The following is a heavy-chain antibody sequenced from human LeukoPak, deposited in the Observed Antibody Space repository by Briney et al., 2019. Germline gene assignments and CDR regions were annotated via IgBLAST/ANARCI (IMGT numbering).Heavy chain of an antibody. Sequence: GGSLRHSCSASGFTFSSDSIDGVRQGPEGGLEWVSFIIIGVVTISYADSVKGRFTVSRENAKNSLYLQMSSLRAEDTAVYYCARAHTSFKCRSRTGDYASDIWGQGTMVTVSS. CDR3: ARAHTSFKCRSRTGDYASDI. J-gene: IGHJ3*02. CDR1: GFTFSSDS. D-gene: IGHD2/OR15-2a*01. CDR2: IIIGVVTI. V-gene: IGHV3-48*04.